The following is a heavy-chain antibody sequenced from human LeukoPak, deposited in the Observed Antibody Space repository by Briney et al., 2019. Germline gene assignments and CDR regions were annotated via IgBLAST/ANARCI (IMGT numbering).Heavy chain of an antibody. V-gene: IGHV3-30*02. D-gene: IGHD2-2*01. CDR3: AKDRGVVVVPAATNPDAFDI. Sequence: GGSLRLSCAASGFTFSRYGLHWVRQAPGKGLEWVAFIGDDGSTRYYADSVKGRFTVSRDNPKNTLYLQMDSLRTEDTAVYYCAKDRGVVVVPAATNPDAFDIWGQGTMVTVSS. CDR2: IGDDGSTR. J-gene: IGHJ3*02. CDR1: GFTFSRYG.